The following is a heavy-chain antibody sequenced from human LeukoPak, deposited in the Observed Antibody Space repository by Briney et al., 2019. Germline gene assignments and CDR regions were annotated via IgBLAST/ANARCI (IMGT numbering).Heavy chain of an antibody. CDR3: TRTRCGSTACS. Sequence: GGSLRLSCTGSGFNFGDDAMSWFRQAPGKGLEWVGFIRVKTYGGTAEYVASVKDRFIISRDDSKSIAYLQMNSLRTEDTAVYYCTRTRCGSTACSWGQGTLVTVSS. V-gene: IGHV3-49*03. CDR1: GFNFGDDA. J-gene: IGHJ4*02. CDR2: IRVKTYGGTA. D-gene: IGHD2-2*01.